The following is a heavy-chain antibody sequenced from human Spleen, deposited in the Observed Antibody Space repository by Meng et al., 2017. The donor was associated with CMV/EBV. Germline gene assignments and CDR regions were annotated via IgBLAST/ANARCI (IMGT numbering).Heavy chain of an antibody. D-gene: IGHD3-10*01. J-gene: IGHJ3*01. CDR3: ARNYGSGRPAAFDV. CDR1: GYSFTSYW. V-gene: IGHV5-51*01. CDR2: IFPRDSDT. Sequence: GESLKISCKASGYSFTSYWIGWVRQMPGKGLEWMGIIFPRDSDTRYSPSFQGQVTISADKSITTAYLQWSRLKASDTAMYYCARNYGSGRPAAFDVWGQGTMVTVSS.